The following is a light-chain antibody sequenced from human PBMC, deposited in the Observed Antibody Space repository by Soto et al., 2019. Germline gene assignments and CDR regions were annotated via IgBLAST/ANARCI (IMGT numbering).Light chain of an antibody. Sequence: EIVMTQSPATLSFSPGERATLSFRASQSVSSDYLVWYQQKPGQAPRLLIYGASRRATGIPDRFSGSGSGTDFILTISRLEPEDFAVYYCQHYDNTPPSVTFGPGTK. CDR2: GAS. V-gene: IGKV3-20*01. CDR1: QSVSSDY. CDR3: QHYDNTPPSVT. J-gene: IGKJ3*01.